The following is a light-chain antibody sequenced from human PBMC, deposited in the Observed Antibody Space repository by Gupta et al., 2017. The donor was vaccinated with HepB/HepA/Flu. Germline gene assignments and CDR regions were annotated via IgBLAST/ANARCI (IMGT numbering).Light chain of an antibody. J-gene: IGKJ1*01. Sequence: EIVLTQSPATLSLSPGERATLSCRASQSVSSYLAWYQQKPGQAPRLLIDDASNRATGIPARFSGSGSGTDFTRTISSLEPEDFAVYYCQQRSNWLWTFGQGTKVEIK. V-gene: IGKV3-11*01. CDR1: QSVSSY. CDR2: DAS. CDR3: QQRSNWLWT.